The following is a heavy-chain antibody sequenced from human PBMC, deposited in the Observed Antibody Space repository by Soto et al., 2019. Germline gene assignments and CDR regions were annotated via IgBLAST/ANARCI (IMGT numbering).Heavy chain of an antibody. CDR2: IYYSGGT. V-gene: IGHV4-39*01. J-gene: IGHJ6*02. CDR3: ARLPSSGRMDV. CDR1: GGSISSSSYY. Sequence: SETLSLTCTVSGGSISSSSYYWGWIRQPPGKGLEWIGSIYYSGGTYYNPSLKSRVTISVDTSKNQLSLKLSSVTAADTAVYYCARLPSSGRMDVWGQGTTVTVSS.